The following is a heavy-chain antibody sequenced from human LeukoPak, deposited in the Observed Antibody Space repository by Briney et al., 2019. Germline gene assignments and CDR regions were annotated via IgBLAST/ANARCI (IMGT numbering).Heavy chain of an antibody. CDR2: INPDGITT. D-gene: IGHD2-15*01. CDR1: GFTFSSNW. Sequence: GGSLRLSCAASGFTFSSNWVHWVRQAPGKGLVWVSRINPDGITTSYADSVKGRFTISRDNSKNTLYLQMNSLRAEDTAVYYCARGGYCSGGTCYKWNGFDVWGQGTMVTVSS. J-gene: IGHJ3*01. V-gene: IGHV3-74*01. CDR3: ARGGYCSGGTCYKWNGFDV.